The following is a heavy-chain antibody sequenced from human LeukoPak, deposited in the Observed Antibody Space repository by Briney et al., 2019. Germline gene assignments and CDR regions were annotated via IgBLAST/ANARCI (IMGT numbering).Heavy chain of an antibody. D-gene: IGHD3-9*01. CDR2: INHSGST. CDR1: GGSFSGYY. CDR3: ASRYFDWKDYGE. J-gene: IGHJ4*02. Sequence: SETLSLTCAVYGGSFSGYYWSWIRQPPGKGLEWIGEINHSGSTNYNPSLESRVTISVDTSKNQFSLKLSSVTAADTAVYYCASRYFDWKDYGEWGQGTLVTVSS. V-gene: IGHV4-34*01.